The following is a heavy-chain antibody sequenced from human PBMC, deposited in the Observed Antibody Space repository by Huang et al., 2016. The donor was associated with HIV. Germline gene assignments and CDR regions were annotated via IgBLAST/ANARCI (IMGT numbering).Heavy chain of an antibody. CDR3: ARRFSSSSGYFDY. V-gene: IGHV5-51*01. D-gene: IGHD6-6*01. CDR1: GYSFSSYW. Sequence: VQLVQSGAEVKTPGEPLKISFKGSGYSFSSYWIAWVRQMPGKGLDWLGIIFPDDSDTTYSPSCEGPFTISADKSIGTAYLHWSIRKASDTAMYYCARRFSSSSGYFDYWGQGSLVTVSS. CDR2: IFPDDSDT. J-gene: IGHJ4*02.